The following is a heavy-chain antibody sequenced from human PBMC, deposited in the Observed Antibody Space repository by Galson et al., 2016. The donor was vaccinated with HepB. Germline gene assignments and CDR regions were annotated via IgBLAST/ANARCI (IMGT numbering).Heavy chain of an antibody. J-gene: IGHJ4*02. CDR3: ASGPLSLDF. CDR2: VYTDATT. V-gene: IGHV3-53*01. CDR1: GVTINDNY. Sequence: SLRLSCAVSGVTINDNYVAWVRQPPGKGLEWVSVVYTDATTSYANSIKSRFTISRDLPKNTVYLQMNNLRVDDTAVYYCASGPLSLDFWGQGTLVTVSS. D-gene: IGHD2/OR15-2a*01.